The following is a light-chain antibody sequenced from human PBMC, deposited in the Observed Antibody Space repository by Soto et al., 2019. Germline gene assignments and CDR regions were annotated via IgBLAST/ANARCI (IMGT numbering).Light chain of an antibody. CDR1: SSNIGAGYD. CDR2: DDN. Sequence: QSVLTQPPSVSGAPGQRVTISCTGRSSNIGAGYDLHWYQQLPGTAPKLLIYDDNNRPSGVPDRFSGSKSGTSASLAITGLQAEDEADYYCQSYDSSLSGYVFGTGSKVTVL. CDR3: QSYDSSLSGYV. V-gene: IGLV1-40*01. J-gene: IGLJ1*01.